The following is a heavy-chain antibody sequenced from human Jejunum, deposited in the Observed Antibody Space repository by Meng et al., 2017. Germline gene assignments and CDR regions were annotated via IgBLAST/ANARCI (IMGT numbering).Heavy chain of an antibody. CDR2: ITYDGSQK. CDR1: GLAFRNYA. Sequence: GESLKISCAVSGLAFRNYAMHWVRQAPGKGLEWVASITYDGSQKNYADSVKGRFTISRDNSKNTLYLQMNRLRAEDTAMYYCARGPAPDGSNPSYFDYWGQGTLVTVSS. J-gene: IGHJ4*02. CDR3: ARGPAPDGSNPSYFDY. D-gene: IGHD5-24*01. V-gene: IGHV3-30*07.